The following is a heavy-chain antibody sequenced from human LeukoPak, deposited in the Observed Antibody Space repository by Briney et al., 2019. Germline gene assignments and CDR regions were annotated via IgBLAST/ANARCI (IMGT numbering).Heavy chain of an antibody. CDR2: IYYSGST. D-gene: IGHD6-13*01. CDR3: ARVWEYSSSWYFDY. Sequence: SETLSLTCTVSGGSISSYYWSWIRQPPGKGLEYIGYIYYSGSTNYNPSLKSRVTISVDTSKNQFSLKLSSVTAADTAVYYCARVWEYSSSWYFDYWGQGTLVTVSS. V-gene: IGHV4-59*01. J-gene: IGHJ4*02. CDR1: GGSISSYY.